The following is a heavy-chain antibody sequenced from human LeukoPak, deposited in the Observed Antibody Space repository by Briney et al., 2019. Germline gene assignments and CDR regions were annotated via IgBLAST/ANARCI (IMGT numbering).Heavy chain of an antibody. V-gene: IGHV3-48*04. CDR3: ARDFSGWSVDP. Sequence: GGSLRLSCAASGFTFSSYWMHWVRQAPGKGLEWISYVNQRGRTTSYADSVKGRFTMSRDNAKNSLYLQMNSLKVEDTAVYYCARDFSGWSVDPWGQGTLVTVSS. CDR1: GFTFSSYW. D-gene: IGHD6-19*01. J-gene: IGHJ5*02. CDR2: VNQRGRTT.